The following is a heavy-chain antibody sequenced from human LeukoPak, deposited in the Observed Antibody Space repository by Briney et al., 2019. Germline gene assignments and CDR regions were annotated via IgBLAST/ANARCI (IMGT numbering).Heavy chain of an antibody. CDR1: GGTFSSYA. J-gene: IGHJ4*02. V-gene: IGHV1-69*06. Sequence: GASVPVSCKASGGTFSSYAISWVRQAPGQGLAWMGWIIPIFGTANYAQKFQGRVTITANKSTSTAYMELRRLSSEDTAVYYCAREKTVTNAFYYFDLWGQGTRVTVSS. CDR3: AREKTVTNAFYYFDL. CDR2: IIPIFGTA. D-gene: IGHD4-17*01.